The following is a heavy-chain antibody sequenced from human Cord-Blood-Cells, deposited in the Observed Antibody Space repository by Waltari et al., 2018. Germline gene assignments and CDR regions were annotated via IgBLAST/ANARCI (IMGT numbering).Heavy chain of an antibody. D-gene: IGHD5-12*01. V-gene: IGHV3-7*01. CDR3: ARVGSGYDYDY. CDR1: GFTFSSYW. CDR2: IKQDGSEK. J-gene: IGHJ4*02. Sequence: VESGGGLVQPGGSLRLSCAASGFTFSSYWMSWVRQAPGQGLEWVANIKQDGSEKYYVDSVKGRFTISRDNAKNSLYLQMNSLRAEDTAVYYCARVGSGYDYDYWGQGTLVTVSS.